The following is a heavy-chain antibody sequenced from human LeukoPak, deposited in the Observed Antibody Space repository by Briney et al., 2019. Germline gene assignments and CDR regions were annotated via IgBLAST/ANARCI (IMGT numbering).Heavy chain of an antibody. Sequence: GSLRLSCAASGFTFSTYDMNWVRQAPGKGLEWVSYISSSSRTISYADSVKGRFTIPRDNAKNSLYLQMNSLRAEDTAVYYCARLRYYAMDVWGQGTTVTASS. CDR3: ARLRYYAMDV. CDR1: GFTFSTYD. J-gene: IGHJ6*02. V-gene: IGHV3-48*01. CDR2: ISSSSRTI.